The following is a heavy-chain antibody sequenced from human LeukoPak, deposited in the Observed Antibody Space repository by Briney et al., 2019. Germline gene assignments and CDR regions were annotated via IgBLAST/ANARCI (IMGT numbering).Heavy chain of an antibody. V-gene: IGHV4-38-2*02. CDR3: ARRGHHLYSSSWYWFDP. CDR1: GYSISSGYY. J-gene: IGHJ5*02. CDR2: IYYSGST. Sequence: SETLSLTCTVSGYSISSGYYWGWIRQPPGKGLEWIGSIYYSGSTYYNPSLKSRVTISVDTSKNQFSLKLSSVTAADTAVYYCARRGHHLYSSSWYWFDPWGQGTLVTVSS. D-gene: IGHD6-13*01.